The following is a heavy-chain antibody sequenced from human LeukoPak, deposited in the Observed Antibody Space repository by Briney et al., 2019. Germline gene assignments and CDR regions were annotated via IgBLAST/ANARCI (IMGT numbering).Heavy chain of an antibody. Sequence: PSETLSLTCTVSGGSISSYYWSWIRQPPGKGLEWIGYIYYTGSTNYNLSLKSRVTISVDTSKNQFSLKLSSVTAADTAVYYCARAPKVRGVIGNYYYYYYYMDVWGKGTTVTISS. D-gene: IGHD3-10*01. CDR2: IYYTGST. J-gene: IGHJ6*03. V-gene: IGHV4-59*12. CDR1: GGSISSYY. CDR3: ARAPKVRGVIGNYYYYYYYMDV.